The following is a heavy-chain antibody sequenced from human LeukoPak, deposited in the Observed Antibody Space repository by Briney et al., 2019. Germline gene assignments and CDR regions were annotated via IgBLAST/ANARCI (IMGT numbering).Heavy chain of an antibody. V-gene: IGHV3-7*01. D-gene: IGHD5-24*01. Sequence: GGSLRLSCAASGFAFSSYWMSWVRQAPGKGLEWVANIKQDGSEKYYVDSVKGRFTISRDNAKNSLYLQMNSLRAEDTAVYYCARERDGRFFDYWGQGTLVTVSS. CDR3: ARERDGRFFDY. CDR1: GFAFSSYW. J-gene: IGHJ4*02. CDR2: IKQDGSEK.